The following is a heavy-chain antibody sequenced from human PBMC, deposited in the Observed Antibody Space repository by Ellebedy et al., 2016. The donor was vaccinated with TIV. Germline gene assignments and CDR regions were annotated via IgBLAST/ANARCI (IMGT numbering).Heavy chain of an antibody. D-gene: IGHD1-1*01. J-gene: IGHJ5*02. Sequence: MPSETLSLTCAVYGGSFSGYYWSWIRQPPGKGLEWIGEINHSGSTNYNPSLKSRVTVSVDTSKNQFSLKLSSVTAADTAVYYCARGLYNWNVPRRGWFDPWGQGTLVTVSS. CDR2: INHSGST. V-gene: IGHV4-34*01. CDR1: GGSFSGYY. CDR3: ARGLYNWNVPRRGWFDP.